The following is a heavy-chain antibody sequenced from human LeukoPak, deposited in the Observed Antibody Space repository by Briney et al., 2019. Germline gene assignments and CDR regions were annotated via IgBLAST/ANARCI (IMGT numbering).Heavy chain of an antibody. J-gene: IGHJ4*02. CDR3: ARSYYDIMTVKYY. D-gene: IGHD3-9*01. CDR1: GYSISSSYY. V-gene: IGHV4-38-2*02. CDR2: IYYSGST. Sequence: SETLSLTCTVSGYSISSSYYWGWIRQPPGKGLEWIGSIYYSGSTYYNPSLKSRVTISVDTSKNQFSLKLSSVTAADTAVYYCARSYYDIMTVKYYWGQGTLVTVSS.